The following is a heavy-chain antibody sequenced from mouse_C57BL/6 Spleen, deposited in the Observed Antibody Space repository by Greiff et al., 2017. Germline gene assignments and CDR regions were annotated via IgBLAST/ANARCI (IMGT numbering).Heavy chain of an antibody. CDR3: TTYYYGS. CDR2: IDPETGGT. J-gene: IGHJ2*01. CDR1: GYTFTDYE. V-gene: IGHV1-15*01. D-gene: IGHD1-1*01. Sequence: QVHVKQSGAELVRPGASVTLSCKASGYTFTDYEMHWVKQTPVHGLEWIGAIDPETGGTAYNQKFKGKAILTADKSSSTAYMELRSLTSEDSAVYYCTTYYYGSWGQGTTLTVSS.